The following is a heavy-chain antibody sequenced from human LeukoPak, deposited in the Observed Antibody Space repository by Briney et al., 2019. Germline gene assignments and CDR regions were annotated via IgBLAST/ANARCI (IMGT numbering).Heavy chain of an antibody. V-gene: IGHV3-15*01. J-gene: IGHJ4*02. Sequence: PGGSLRLSCAASGFTFSNAWMSWVRQALGKGLEWVGRIKSKTDGGTTDYAAPVKGRFTISRDDSKNTLYLQMNSLKSEDTAVYYCTTGEAYSSGHFDYWGQGTLVTVSS. CDR1: GFTFSNAW. CDR2: IKSKTDGGTT. D-gene: IGHD6-19*01. CDR3: TTGEAYSSGHFDY.